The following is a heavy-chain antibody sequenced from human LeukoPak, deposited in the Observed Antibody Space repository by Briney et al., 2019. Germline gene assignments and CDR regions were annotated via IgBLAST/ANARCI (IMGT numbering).Heavy chain of an antibody. J-gene: IGHJ4*02. Sequence: SETLSLTCTVSGGSISSYYWSWIRQPPGKGLEWIGYIYTSGSTNYNPSLKSRVTISVDTSKNLFSLKLSSVTAADTAVYYCARLGMAVADPHFDYWGQGTLVTVSS. D-gene: IGHD6-19*01. CDR1: GGSISSYY. CDR2: IYTSGST. V-gene: IGHV4-4*09. CDR3: ARLGMAVADPHFDY.